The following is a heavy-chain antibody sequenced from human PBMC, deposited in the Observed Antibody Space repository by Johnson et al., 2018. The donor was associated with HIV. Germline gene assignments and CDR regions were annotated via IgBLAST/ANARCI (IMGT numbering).Heavy chain of an antibody. CDR3: ARGRGYYYDSGPDAFDI. CDR1: GFMFSDYY. D-gene: IGHD3-22*01. CDR2: ISNSGTTI. V-gene: IGHV3-11*04. Sequence: QVQLVESGGGLVKPGGSLRLSCAASGFMFSDYYMSWIRQAPGKGLEWISYISNSGTTIYNAESVKGRFTISRDNAKNSLYLQMNSLRAEDTAVYYCARGRGYYYDSGPDAFDIWGQGTKVTVSS. J-gene: IGHJ3*02.